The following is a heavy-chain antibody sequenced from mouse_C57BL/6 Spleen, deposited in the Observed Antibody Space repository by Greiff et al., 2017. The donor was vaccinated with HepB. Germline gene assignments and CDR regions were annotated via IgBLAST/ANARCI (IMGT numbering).Heavy chain of an antibody. CDR3: LYSKEWFAY. Sequence: EVKLMESGGGLVQPGGSMKLSCVASGFTFSNYWMNWVRQSPEKGLEWVAQIRLKSDNYATHYAESVKGRFTISRDDSKSSVYLQMNNLRAEDTGIYYCLYSKEWFAYWGQGTLVTVSA. V-gene: IGHV6-3*01. J-gene: IGHJ3*01. CDR1: GFTFSNYW. CDR2: IRLKSDNYAT. D-gene: IGHD2-5*01.